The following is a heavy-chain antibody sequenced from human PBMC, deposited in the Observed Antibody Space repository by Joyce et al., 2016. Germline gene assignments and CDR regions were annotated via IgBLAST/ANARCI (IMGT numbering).Heavy chain of an antibody. J-gene: IGHJ6*02. V-gene: IGHV3-21*02. Sequence: EVQLVESGGGLVKPGGSLRISCAASGFTFSTSSMSWFRRATGKGLEWVSASSSDSTYIFYADSVKGRFTVSRDNAKNSLYLQMNSLRAEDTAVFFCARGGIVYDYSMDLWGQGTTVTVSS. CDR3: ARGGIVYDYSMDL. CDR2: SSSDSTYI. D-gene: IGHD3-22*01. CDR1: GFTFSTSS.